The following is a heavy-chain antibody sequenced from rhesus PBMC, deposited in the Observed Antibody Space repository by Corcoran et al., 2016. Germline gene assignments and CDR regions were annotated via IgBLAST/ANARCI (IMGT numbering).Heavy chain of an antibody. Sequence: QVQLQESGPGLVKPSETLSLTCAVSGGSISSNYWSWIRQPPGKGLEWIGRIYGSGGSTDYNPSLKSRVTISTDTSKNQFSLRLGSVTAADTAVYYCARNPLHYCSGGVCYTGEYFEFWGQGALVTVSS. CDR3: ARNPLHYCSGGVCYTGEYFEF. V-gene: IGHV4-160*01. CDR1: GGSISSNY. J-gene: IGHJ1*01. D-gene: IGHD2-39*02. CDR2: IYGSGGST.